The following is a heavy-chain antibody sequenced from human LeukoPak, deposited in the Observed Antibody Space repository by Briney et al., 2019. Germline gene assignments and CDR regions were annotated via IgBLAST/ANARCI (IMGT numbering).Heavy chain of an antibody. D-gene: IGHD4-17*01. CDR3: TRAPYHGDYVSWA. CDR1: GFTFSSYW. J-gene: IGHJ4*02. Sequence: GGSLRLSCAASGFTFSSYWMHWVRQAPGKGLVWVSRISSDGSDTTYADSVKGRLTISRDNAKKMLYLQMNGLRVDDTAVYYCTRAPYHGDYVSWAWGQGTLVTVSS. CDR2: ISSDGSDT. V-gene: IGHV3-74*01.